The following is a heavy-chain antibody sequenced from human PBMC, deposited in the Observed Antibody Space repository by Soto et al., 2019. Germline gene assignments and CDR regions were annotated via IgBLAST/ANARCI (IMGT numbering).Heavy chain of an antibody. Sequence: EVQLVESGGGLVQPGGSLRLSCAASGFTFSSYSMNWVRQAPGKGLEWVSYISSSSSTIYYADSVKGRFTISRDNAKNSLYLQMNSLRAEDTAVYYCARDLAAAGNYYYYYMDVWGKGTTVTVSS. V-gene: IGHV3-48*01. CDR3: ARDLAAAGNYYYYYMDV. CDR2: ISSSSSTI. J-gene: IGHJ6*03. D-gene: IGHD6-13*01. CDR1: GFTFSSYS.